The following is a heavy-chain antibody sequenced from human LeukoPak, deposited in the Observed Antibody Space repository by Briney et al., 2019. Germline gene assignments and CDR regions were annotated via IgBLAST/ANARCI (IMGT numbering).Heavy chain of an antibody. D-gene: IGHD2-21*02. CDR2: ISYDGSNK. CDR1: GFTFSSYG. CDR3: ARDGGDSYYYYGMDV. Sequence: PGGSLRLSCAASGFTFSSYGMHWVRQAPGKGLEWVAVISYDGSNKYYADSVKGRFTISRDNSKNTLYLQMNSLRAEDTAVYYCARDGGDSYYYYGMDVWGQGTTVTVSS. V-gene: IGHV3-30*19. J-gene: IGHJ6*02.